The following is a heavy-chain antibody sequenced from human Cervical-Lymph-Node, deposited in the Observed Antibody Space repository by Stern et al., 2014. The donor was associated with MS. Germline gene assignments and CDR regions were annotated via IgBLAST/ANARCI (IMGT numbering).Heavy chain of an antibody. D-gene: IGHD7-27*01. V-gene: IGHV4-31*03. J-gene: IGHJ4*02. Sequence: VQLVESGPGLVKPSQTLSLTCTVSGGSFSGGGYYWSWIRQHPGKGLEWIGYIYYSGNTNYNPSLKSRVTISVDTSDNQFSLKLTSVTAADTAVYYCARGSTGDLIDDWGQGTLVAVSS. CDR2: IYYSGNT. CDR1: GGSFSGGGYY. CDR3: ARGSTGDLIDD.